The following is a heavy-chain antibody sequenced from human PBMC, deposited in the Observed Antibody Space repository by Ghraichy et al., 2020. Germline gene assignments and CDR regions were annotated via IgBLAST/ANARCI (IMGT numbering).Heavy chain of an antibody. D-gene: IGHD6-25*01. Sequence: SETLSLTCTVSGGSISSYYWSWIRQPPGKGLEWIGYIYYSGSTNYNPSLKSRVTISVDTSKNQFSLKLSSVTAADTAVYYCARRAAADAFDIWGQGTMVTVSS. V-gene: IGHV4-59*01. CDR2: IYYSGST. CDR3: ARRAAADAFDI. J-gene: IGHJ3*02. CDR1: GGSISSYY.